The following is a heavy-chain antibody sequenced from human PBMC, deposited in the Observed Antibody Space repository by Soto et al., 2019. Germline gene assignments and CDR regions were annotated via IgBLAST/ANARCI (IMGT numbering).Heavy chain of an antibody. CDR3: TTDLGHDDYVWGSYRYPNPDY. D-gene: IGHD3-16*02. CDR2: IKSKTDGGTT. CDR1: GFTFSNAW. J-gene: IGHJ4*02. Sequence: EVQLVESGGGLVKPGGSLRLSCAASGFTFSNAWMNWVRQAPGKGLEWVGRIKSKTDGGTTEYAAPVKGRFTISRDDSKNTLYLQMNSLKTEDTAVYYCTTDLGHDDYVWGSYRYPNPDYWGQGTLVTVSS. V-gene: IGHV3-15*07.